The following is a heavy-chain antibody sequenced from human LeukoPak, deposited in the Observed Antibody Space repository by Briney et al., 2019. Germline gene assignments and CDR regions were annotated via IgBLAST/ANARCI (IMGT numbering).Heavy chain of an antibody. CDR1: GFTFSSYW. D-gene: IGHD3-22*01. J-gene: IGHJ4*02. V-gene: IGHV3-30*03. CDR3: ARDPRGPTGFDSGGRDSFDY. CDR2: ILYDGDTK. Sequence: PGGSLRLSCAASGFTFSSYWMSWVRQAPGKGLEWVAVILYDGDTKYYPDSVKGRFTISRDNSKNTLYLQMNTLRAEDTAVYYCARDPRGPTGFDSGGRDSFDYWGQGTLVTVSS.